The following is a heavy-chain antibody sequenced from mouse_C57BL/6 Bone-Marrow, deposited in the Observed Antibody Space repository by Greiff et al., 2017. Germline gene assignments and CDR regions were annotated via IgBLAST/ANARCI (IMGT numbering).Heavy chain of an antibody. V-gene: IGHV1-81*01. CDR2: IYPRSGNT. CDR1: GYTFTSYG. J-gene: IGHJ4*01. CDR3: ARGNYYAMDY. D-gene: IGHD2-1*01. Sequence: VVESGAELARPGASVKLSCKASGYTFTSYGISWVKQRTGQGLEWIGEIYPRSGNTYYNEKFKGKATLTADKSSSTAYMELRSLTSEDSAVYFCARGNYYAMDYWGQGTSVTVSS.